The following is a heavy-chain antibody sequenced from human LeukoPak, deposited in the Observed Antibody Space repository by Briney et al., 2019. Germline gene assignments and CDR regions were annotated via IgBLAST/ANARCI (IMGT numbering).Heavy chain of an antibody. CDR1: GFTFSNFE. J-gene: IGHJ6*02. Sequence: PGGSLRLSCAASGFTFSNFEMNWVRQAPGKGLEWISYISSTGRTIFYADSVKGRFTISRDNAKNSLYLQMNTLRAGDTAVYYCASRLYAVIMDVWGQGTTVTVSS. V-gene: IGHV3-48*03. CDR2: ISSTGRTI. D-gene: IGHD2-2*02. CDR3: ASRLYAVIMDV.